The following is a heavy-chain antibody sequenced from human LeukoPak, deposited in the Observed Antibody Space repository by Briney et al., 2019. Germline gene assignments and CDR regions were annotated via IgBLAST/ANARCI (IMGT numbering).Heavy chain of an antibody. Sequence: GASLKVSCKASGYTCTGCYMDWVRQARGQALLLIRWINPNSGGTNYAQKFQGWVTMTRDTSISTAYMELSRLRSDDTAVYYCARDGGIAAAGYDYWGQGTLVTVSS. CDR2: INPNSGGT. CDR1: GYTCTGCY. CDR3: ARDGGIAAAGYDY. V-gene: IGHV1-2*04. D-gene: IGHD6-13*01. J-gene: IGHJ4*02.